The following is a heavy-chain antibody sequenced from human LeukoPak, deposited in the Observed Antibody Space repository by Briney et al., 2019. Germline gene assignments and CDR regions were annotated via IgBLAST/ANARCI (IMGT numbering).Heavy chain of an antibody. CDR3: TTYISGHY. J-gene: IGHJ4*02. Sequence: PGESLRLSCATSGFIFSGSDIHWVRHASGRGLEWVGRIRTKLRNYATAYAASVKGRFTISRDDSGDTAYLQMNSLKTEDTAVYYCTTYISGHYWGQGTLVTVSS. D-gene: IGHD1-20*01. CDR2: IRTKLRNYAT. CDR1: GFIFSGSD. V-gene: IGHV3-73*01.